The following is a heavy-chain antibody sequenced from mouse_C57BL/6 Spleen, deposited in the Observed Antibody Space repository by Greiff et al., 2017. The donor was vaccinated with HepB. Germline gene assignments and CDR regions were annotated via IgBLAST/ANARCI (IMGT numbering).Heavy chain of an antibody. CDR2: IYPGDGDT. CDR3: AKVIYYYGSSRRYGYFDV. CDR1: GYAFSSSW. Sequence: QVQLQQSGPELVKPGASVKISCKASGYAFSSSWMNWVKQRPGKGLEWIGRIYPGDGDTNYNGKFKGKATLTADKSSSTAYMQLSSLTSEDSAVYFCAKVIYYYGSSRRYGYFDVWGTGTTVTVSS. D-gene: IGHD1-1*01. V-gene: IGHV1-82*01. J-gene: IGHJ1*03.